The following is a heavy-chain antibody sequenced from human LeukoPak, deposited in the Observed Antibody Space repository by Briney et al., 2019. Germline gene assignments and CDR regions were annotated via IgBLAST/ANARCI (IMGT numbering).Heavy chain of an antibody. J-gene: IGHJ3*02. V-gene: IGHV4-59*01. CDR3: ARLGSPQGYGGNKAFDI. D-gene: IGHD4-23*01. Sequence: SETLSLTCTVSGGSISSYYWSWIRQPPGKGLECIGYIYYSWSTNFNPSLKSRVTISVDTSKNQFSLKLSSVTAADTAVYYCARLGSPQGYGGNKAFDIWGHGTMVTVSS. CDR2: IYYSWST. CDR1: GGSISSYY.